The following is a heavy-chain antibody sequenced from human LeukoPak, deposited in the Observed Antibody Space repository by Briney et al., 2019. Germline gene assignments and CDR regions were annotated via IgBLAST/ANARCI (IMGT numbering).Heavy chain of an antibody. Sequence: GGSLRLSCVASGFIFSNYGMHWVRQAPAKGLEWVAFIQHDGNNIYHADSVKGRFTISRDNSKNTLYLQMNSLRAEDTAVYYCVRGGASYSGNYCYILDYWGQGTLVTVSS. J-gene: IGHJ4*02. V-gene: IGHV3-30*02. CDR1: GFIFSNYG. CDR2: IQHDGNNI. D-gene: IGHD1-26*01. CDR3: VRGGASYSGNYCYILDY.